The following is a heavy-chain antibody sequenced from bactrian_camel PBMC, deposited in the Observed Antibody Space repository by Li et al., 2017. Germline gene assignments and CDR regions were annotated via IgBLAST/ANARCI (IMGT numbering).Heavy chain of an antibody. D-gene: IGHD3*01. CDR1: GFAVDASD. Sequence: HVQLVESGGGSVQAGGSLRLSCTASGFAVDASDMGWYRQAPGNECEMVSTTSNDITTYYLNSVKGRLTISQDKAKNTLYLQMNNLRPEDTAMYYCAADTSAGCYGAIAYPSRAFADWGQGTQVTVS. CDR3: AADTSAGCYGAIAYPSRAFAD. CDR2: TSNDITT. J-gene: IGHJ4*01. V-gene: IGHV3S55*01.